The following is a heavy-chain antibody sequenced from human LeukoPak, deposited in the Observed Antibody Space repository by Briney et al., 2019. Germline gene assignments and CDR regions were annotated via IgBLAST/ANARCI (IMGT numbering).Heavy chain of an antibody. D-gene: IGHD3-10*01. Sequence: GGSLRLSCAASGITFSSYWMNWVRQAPGKGLEWVANIKQDGSEKYYVDSAKGRFTISRDNAKNSLYLQMNSLRAEDTAVYYCARGSGSSSPYYFDYWGQGTLVTVSS. CDR1: GITFSSYW. J-gene: IGHJ4*02. V-gene: IGHV3-7*01. CDR3: ARGSGSSSPYYFDY. CDR2: IKQDGSEK.